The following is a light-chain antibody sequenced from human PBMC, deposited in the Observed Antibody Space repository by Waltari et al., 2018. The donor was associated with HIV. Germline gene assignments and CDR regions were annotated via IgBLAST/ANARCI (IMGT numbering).Light chain of an antibody. CDR3: SSYAGSYTWL. CDR1: SNDVGGYQY. J-gene: IGLJ3*02. Sequence: QSALTQPRSVSGSPGQSVTISCTGTSNDVGGYQYVSWYQKHPGKAPKLIIFDVTQRPSGVPDRVSGSKSGNTASLTISGLQAADEADFYCSSYAGSYTWLFGGGTKVTVL. CDR2: DVT. V-gene: IGLV2-11*01.